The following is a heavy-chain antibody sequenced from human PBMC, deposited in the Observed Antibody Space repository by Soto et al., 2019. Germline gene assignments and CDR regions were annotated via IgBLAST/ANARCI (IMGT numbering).Heavy chain of an antibody. J-gene: IGHJ5*02. CDR2: MNPGSGDT. CDR1: GYSFTNNY. CDR3: ARMETFGSLNWFDP. Sequence: ASVKVSCKPSGYSFTNNYVSWVRQATGQGLEWMGWMNPGSGDTGYAQKFQGRVTMTRDISIATAYMELSSLRSDDTAIYYCARMETFGSLNWFDPWGQGTLVTVSS. D-gene: IGHD3-16*01. V-gene: IGHV1-8*01.